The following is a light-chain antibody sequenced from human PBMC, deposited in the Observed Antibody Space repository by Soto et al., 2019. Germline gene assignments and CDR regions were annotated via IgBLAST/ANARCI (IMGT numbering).Light chain of an antibody. V-gene: IGKV3-15*01. J-gene: IGKJ1*01. CDR2: GAS. CDR1: QSISSN. Sequence: EIVMTQSPATLSVSPGERATLSCRASQSISSNLAWYQQKPGQAPRLLICGASTRATGIPARFSCSGSGTEFTLTISSLQSEDFAVYYCQQYNNWPRTFGQGTKVEI. CDR3: QQYNNWPRT.